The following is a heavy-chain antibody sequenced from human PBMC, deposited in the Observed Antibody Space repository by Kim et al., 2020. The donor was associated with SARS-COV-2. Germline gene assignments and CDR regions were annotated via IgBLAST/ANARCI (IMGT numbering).Heavy chain of an antibody. J-gene: IGHJ6*02. CDR2: IWYDGSNK. V-gene: IGHV3-33*01. D-gene: IGHD3-10*01. CDR3: ARDRVWFGASPRFYYYYGMDV. Sequence: GGSLRLSCAASGFTFSSYGMHWVRQAPGKGLEWVAVIWYDGSNKYYADSVKGRFTISRDNSKNTLYLQMNSLRAEDTAVYYCARDRVWFGASPRFYYYYGMDVWGQGTTVTVSS. CDR1: GFTFSSYG.